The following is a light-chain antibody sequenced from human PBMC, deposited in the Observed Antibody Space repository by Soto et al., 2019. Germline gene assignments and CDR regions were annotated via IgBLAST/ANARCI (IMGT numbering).Light chain of an antibody. CDR2: KTS. CDR3: QYYDDYCWT. CDR1: QTLTSW. V-gene: IGKV1-5*03. J-gene: IGKJ1*01. Sequence: DIPLTQSPSTLSASVGDRVTITCRASQTLTSWLAWYQQKPGKAPNLLIYKTSNLESGVPSRFSGSGSGAEFTLTISSLQPDDFATYYCQYYDDYCWTFGQGTKVEV.